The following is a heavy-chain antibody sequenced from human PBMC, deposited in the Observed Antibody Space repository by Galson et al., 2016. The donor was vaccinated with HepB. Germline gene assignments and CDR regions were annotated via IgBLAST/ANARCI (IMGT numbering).Heavy chain of an antibody. D-gene: IGHD3-10*01. J-gene: IGHJ4*02. CDR3: PHIGLLYHFGSTDYYKFFDF. CDR1: GFSITTNGVG. CDR2: IYWDDDK. Sequence: ALVKPTQTLTLTCTFSGFSITTNGVGVGWIRQPPGKPLEWLGIIYWDDDKRYRPSMRNRITITKNTTKSQVFLTITNMDPVEPATYYRPHIGLLYHFGSTDYYKFFDFWGQGALVTVSS. V-gene: IGHV2-5*02.